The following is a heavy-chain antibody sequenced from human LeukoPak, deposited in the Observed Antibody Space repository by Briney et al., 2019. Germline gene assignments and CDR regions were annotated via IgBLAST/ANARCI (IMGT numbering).Heavy chain of an antibody. J-gene: IGHJ3*02. D-gene: IGHD1-7*01. CDR1: GGSISSSSYY. V-gene: IGHV4-39*01. CDR2: IYYSGST. Sequence: SETLSLTCTVSGGSISSSSYYWGWIRQPPGKGLEWIGSIYYSGSTYYNPSLKSRVTISVDTSKNQFSLKLSSVTAADTAVYYCARHGKGGTTDAFDIWGQGTMDTVSS. CDR3: ARHGKGGTTDAFDI.